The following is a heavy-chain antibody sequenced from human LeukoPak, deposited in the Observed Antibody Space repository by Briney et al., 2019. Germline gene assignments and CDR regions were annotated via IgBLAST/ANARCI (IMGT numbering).Heavy chain of an antibody. CDR3: ARTYYDILTGYDYYYYGMDV. J-gene: IGHJ6*02. D-gene: IGHD3-9*01. Sequence: GASVKVSCKASGYTFTSYGISWVRQAPGQGLEWMGWISAYNGNTNYAQKLQGRVTMTRDTSTSTVYMELSSLRSEDTAVYYCARTYYDILTGYDYYYYGMDVWGQGTTVTVSS. CDR2: ISAYNGNT. CDR1: GYTFTSYG. V-gene: IGHV1-18*01.